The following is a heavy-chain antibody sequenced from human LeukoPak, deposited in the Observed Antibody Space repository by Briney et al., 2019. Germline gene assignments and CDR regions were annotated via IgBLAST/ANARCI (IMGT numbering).Heavy chain of an antibody. CDR1: GGSISSSSYY. J-gene: IGHJ4*02. CDR2: IYYSGST. Sequence: SETLSLTCTVSGGSISSSSYYWGWIRQPPGKGLEWLGSIYYSGSTYYNPSLKSRVTISVDTSKNQFSLKLSSVTAADTAVYYCARGQTPDAGYYFDYWGQGTLVTVSS. V-gene: IGHV4-39*01. CDR3: ARGQTPDAGYYFDY. D-gene: IGHD2-2*01.